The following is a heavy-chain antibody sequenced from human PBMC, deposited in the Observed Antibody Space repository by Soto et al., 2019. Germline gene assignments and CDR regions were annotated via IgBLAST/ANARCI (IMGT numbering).Heavy chain of an antibody. CDR3: ARDMGYDSSGPNFDY. Sequence: QVQLQESGPGLVKPSQTLSLTCTVSGGSISSGGYYWSWSRQHPGKGLEWIGYIYYSGSTYYNPSLKSRVTISVDTSKNQFSLKLSSVTAADTAVYYCARDMGYDSSGPNFDYWGQGTLVTVSS. V-gene: IGHV4-31*03. J-gene: IGHJ4*02. CDR1: GGSISSGGYY. D-gene: IGHD3-22*01. CDR2: IYYSGST.